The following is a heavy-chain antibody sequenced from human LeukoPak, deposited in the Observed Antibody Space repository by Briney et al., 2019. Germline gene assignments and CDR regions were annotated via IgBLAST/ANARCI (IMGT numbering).Heavy chain of an antibody. CDR2: ISAYNGNT. D-gene: IGHD5-12*01. CDR1: GYTFTSYG. V-gene: IGHV1-18*01. J-gene: IGHJ6*02. Sequence: ASVKVSCKASGYTFTSYGISWVRQAPGQGLEWMGWISAYNGNTNYAQKLQGRVTMTTDTSTSTAYMELRSLRSDDTAVYYCARDRGYSGYDYYYYYGMDVWGRGTTVTVSS. CDR3: ARDRGYSGYDYYYYYGMDV.